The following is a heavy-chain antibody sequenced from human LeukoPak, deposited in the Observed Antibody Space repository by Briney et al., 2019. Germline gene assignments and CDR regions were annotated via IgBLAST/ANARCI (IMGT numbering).Heavy chain of an antibody. D-gene: IGHD3-22*01. CDR3: AKSYRAYDSTSNYYFFDS. Sequence: GGSLRLSCAASGFVFSSYAMTCARQSRGKGLECVSSFSGSATTHHADSVQGRFTISRDNSKNTVFLQMNSLRAEDTAVYYCAKSYRAYDSTSNYYFFDSWGQGTLVTVSS. V-gene: IGHV3-23*01. CDR2: FSGSATT. J-gene: IGHJ4*02. CDR1: GFVFSSYA.